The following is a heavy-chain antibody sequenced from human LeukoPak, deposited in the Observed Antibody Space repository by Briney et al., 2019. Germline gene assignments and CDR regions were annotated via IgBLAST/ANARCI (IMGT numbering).Heavy chain of an antibody. CDR2: ISGSSSYI. D-gene: IGHD6-19*01. CDR3: ARGGSGWYEGDY. J-gene: IGHJ4*02. Sequence: GGSLRLSCAASGFTFSSYSMQWVRQAPGKGLEWVSFISGSSSYIYYADSVKGRFTISRDNARTSLYLQMNSLRAEDTAVYYCARGGSGWYEGDYWGQGTLVTVSS. V-gene: IGHV3-21*01. CDR1: GFTFSSYS.